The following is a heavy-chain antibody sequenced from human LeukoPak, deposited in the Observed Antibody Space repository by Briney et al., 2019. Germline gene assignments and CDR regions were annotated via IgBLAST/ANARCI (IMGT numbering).Heavy chain of an antibody. CDR1: GYTFTSYY. CDR3: ARDDSSGYCLY. J-gene: IGHJ4*02. CDR2: INPSGGST. Sequence: ASVKVSCKTSGYTFTSYYMHWVRQAPGQGLEWMGIINPSGGSTSYAQKFQGRVTMTRDTSTSTVYMELSSLRSEDTAVYYCARDDSSGYCLYWGQGTLLTVSS. D-gene: IGHD3-22*01. V-gene: IGHV1-46*01.